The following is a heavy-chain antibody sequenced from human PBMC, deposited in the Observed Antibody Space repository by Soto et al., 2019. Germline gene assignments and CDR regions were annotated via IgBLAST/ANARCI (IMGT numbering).Heavy chain of an antibody. CDR2: IDWDDDK. J-gene: IGHJ5*02. D-gene: IGHD1-1*01. CDR3: AKTGTDGSWFDP. CDR1: GFSLSTSGMR. V-gene: IGHV2-70*04. Sequence: SGPTLVNPTQALTLTCTFSGFSLSTSGMRVSWIRQPPGKALEWLARIDWDDDKFYSTSLRTRLTISKDTSKNQVVLTMTNMDPVDTATYYCAKTGTDGSWFDPWGQGTLVTVSS.